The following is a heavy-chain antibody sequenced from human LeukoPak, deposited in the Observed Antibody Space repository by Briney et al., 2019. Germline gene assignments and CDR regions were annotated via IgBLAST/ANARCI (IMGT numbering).Heavy chain of an antibody. D-gene: IGHD3-3*01. CDR3: ATGILEWLPNGAFDI. Sequence: PGGSLRLSCAASGFTFSSYWMSWVRQAPGKGLEWVANIKQDGSEKYYVDSVKGRFTIPRDNAKNSLYLQMNSLRAEDTAVYYCATGILEWLPNGAFDIWGQGTMVTVSS. CDR1: GFTFSSYW. J-gene: IGHJ3*02. V-gene: IGHV3-7*03. CDR2: IKQDGSEK.